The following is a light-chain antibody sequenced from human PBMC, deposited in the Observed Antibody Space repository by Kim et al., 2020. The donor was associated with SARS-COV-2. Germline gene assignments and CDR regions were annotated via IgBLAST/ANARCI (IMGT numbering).Light chain of an antibody. Sequence: PGETAPLSCRASQSGSSKVAWYQQKAGQAPRLLIYDASTRATGIPARFSGSGSGTDFTLTISSLQSEDLAVYHCQQYDDWPPWTFGQGTKVDIK. CDR3: QQYDDWPPWT. V-gene: IGKV3-15*01. J-gene: IGKJ1*01. CDR1: QSGSSK. CDR2: DAS.